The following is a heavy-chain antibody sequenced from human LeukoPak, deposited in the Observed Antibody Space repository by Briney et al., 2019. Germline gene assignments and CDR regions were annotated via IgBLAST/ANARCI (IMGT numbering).Heavy chain of an antibody. CDR3: ARDSRYCSSTSCPDSAPVDY. D-gene: IGHD2-2*01. Sequence: ASVKVSCKASGYTFTGYYMHWVRQAPGQGLEWTGWINPNSGGTNYAQKFQGRVTMTRDTSISTAYMELSRLRSDDTAVYYCARDSRYCSSTSCPDSAPVDYWGQGTLVTVSS. V-gene: IGHV1-2*02. CDR1: GYTFTGYY. J-gene: IGHJ4*02. CDR2: INPNSGGT.